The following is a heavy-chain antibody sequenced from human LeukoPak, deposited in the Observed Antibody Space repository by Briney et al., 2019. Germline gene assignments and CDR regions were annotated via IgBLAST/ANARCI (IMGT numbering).Heavy chain of an antibody. CDR1: AYTFTGYY. J-gene: IGHJ4*02. D-gene: IGHD6-13*01. V-gene: IGHV1-2*02. CDR3: ARVVSSSWWYFDY. Sequence: ASLKVSCKASAYTFTGYYIHWLRQAPGQGLEWMGCINPNSGGTNYAQKFQGRVTMTRDTSISTAYMDLSRLISDDTAFYYCARVVSSSWWYFDYWGQGTLVTVSS. CDR2: INPNSGGT.